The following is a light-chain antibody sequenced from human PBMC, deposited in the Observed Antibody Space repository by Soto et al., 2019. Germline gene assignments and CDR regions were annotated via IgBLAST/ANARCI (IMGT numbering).Light chain of an antibody. V-gene: IGKV3-11*01. CDR2: GAS. CDR3: HQRSNWPPFT. J-gene: IGKJ3*01. Sequence: EVVLTQSPATLSLSPGERATLSCRASQSVSTYLAWYQQKPGQPPRLLIYGASTRATGTPARFSGSGSGTDFTLTISSLEPEDFAVYYCHQRSNWPPFTFGPGTKVEIK. CDR1: QSVSTY.